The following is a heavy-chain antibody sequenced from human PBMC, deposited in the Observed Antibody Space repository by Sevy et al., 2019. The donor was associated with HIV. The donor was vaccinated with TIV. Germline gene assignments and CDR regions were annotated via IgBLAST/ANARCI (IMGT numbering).Heavy chain of an antibody. Sequence: SETLSLTCAVYGGSFSGYYWSWIRQPPGKGLEWMGEINLSGSTNYNPSLKSRVTISVDTSKNQFSRKLSSVTAADTAVYYCARHCGGTSCSHAFDIWGQGTMVTVSS. V-gene: IGHV4-34*01. CDR2: INLSGST. CDR3: ARHCGGTSCSHAFDI. J-gene: IGHJ3*02. CDR1: GGSFSGYY. D-gene: IGHD2-2*01.